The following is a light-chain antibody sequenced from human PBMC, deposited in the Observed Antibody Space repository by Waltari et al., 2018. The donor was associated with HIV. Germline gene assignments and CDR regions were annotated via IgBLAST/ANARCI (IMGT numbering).Light chain of an antibody. V-gene: IGKV3-20*01. CDR3: HQYATSPLT. CDR1: QGVSSTY. Sequence: EIVLTQSPGTLSLSPGERPTLSCRASQGVSSTYLAWYQQRPCQAPRLVMYDISTRATDIPDRFSGSGSGTCFTRTISRLEPEDFAVYYCHQYATSPLTFGGGTKVEIK. J-gene: IGKJ4*01. CDR2: DIS.